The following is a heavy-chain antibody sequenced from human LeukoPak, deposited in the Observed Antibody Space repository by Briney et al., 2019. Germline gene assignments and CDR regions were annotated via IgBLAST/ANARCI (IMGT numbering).Heavy chain of an antibody. D-gene: IGHD1-7*01. J-gene: IGHJ6*03. Sequence: PGGSLRLSCAASGFTFSSYGMHWVRQAPGKGLEWVAFIRYDGSNKYYADSVKGRFTISRDNSKNTLYLQMSSLRAEDTAVYYCAKVGVSYNWNYPYYYYMDVWGKGTTVTVSS. CDR2: IRYDGSNK. V-gene: IGHV3-30*02. CDR3: AKVGVSYNWNYPYYYYMDV. CDR1: GFTFSSYG.